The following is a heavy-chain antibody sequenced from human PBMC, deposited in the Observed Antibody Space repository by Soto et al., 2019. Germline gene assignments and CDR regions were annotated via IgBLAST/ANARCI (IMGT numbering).Heavy chain of an antibody. V-gene: IGHV3-23*01. CDR2: ISGSGGST. D-gene: IGHD3-10*01. J-gene: IGHJ6*02. Sequence: EVQLLESGGGLVQPGGSLRLSCAASGFTFSSYAMSWVRQAPGKGLEWVSAISGSGGSTYYADSVKGRFTISRDNSKNTLYLQMNSLRAEDTAVYYCASSMVRGVIINYYYYGMDVWGQGTTVTVSS. CDR3: ASSMVRGVIINYYYYGMDV. CDR1: GFTFSSYA.